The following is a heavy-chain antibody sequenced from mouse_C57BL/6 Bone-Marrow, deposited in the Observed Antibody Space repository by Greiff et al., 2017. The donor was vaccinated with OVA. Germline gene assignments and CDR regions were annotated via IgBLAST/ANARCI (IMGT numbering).Heavy chain of an antibody. CDR1: GFTFSSYT. V-gene: IGHV5-9*01. CDR2: ISGGGGNT. D-gene: IGHD1-1*01. J-gene: IGHJ3*01. Sequence: EVNVVESGGGLVKPGGSLKLSCAASGFTFSSYTMSWVRQTPEKRLEWVATISGGGGNTYYPDSVKGRFTISRDNAKNTLYLQMSSLRSEDTALYYCARQGYYYVPFAYWGQGTLVTVSA. CDR3: ARQGYYYVPFAY.